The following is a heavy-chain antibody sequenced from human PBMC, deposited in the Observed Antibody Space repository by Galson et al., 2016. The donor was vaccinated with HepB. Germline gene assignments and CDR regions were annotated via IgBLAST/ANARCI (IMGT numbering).Heavy chain of an antibody. J-gene: IGHJ6*02. CDR2: INWNSHNI. CDR1: GFNFDDYA. CDR3: ARGGEESYYNYAKDV. V-gene: IGHV3-9*01. Sequence: SLRLSCAVSGFNFDDYAMHWVRQAPGKGLEWVSGINWNSHNIGYAASVKGRFTTSRDHAKKSLYLQMNNLTIEDTALYDCARGGEESYYNYAKDVWGQGTTVIVSS. D-gene: IGHD1-26*01.